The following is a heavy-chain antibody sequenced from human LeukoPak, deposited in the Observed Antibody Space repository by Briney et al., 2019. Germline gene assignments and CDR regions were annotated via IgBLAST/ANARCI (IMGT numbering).Heavy chain of an antibody. CDR3: ARGGRTRRNNYDFWSGKNYYYYMDV. J-gene: IGHJ6*03. Sequence: GASVKVSCKASGYTFSGYYVNWVRQAPGQGLEWMGWINPNSGNTGYAQKFQGRVTITRNTSISTAYMELSSLRSEDTAVYYCARGGRTRRNNYDFWSGKNYYYYMDVWGKGTTVTVSS. CDR2: INPNSGNT. D-gene: IGHD3-3*01. V-gene: IGHV1-8*03. CDR1: GYTFSGYY.